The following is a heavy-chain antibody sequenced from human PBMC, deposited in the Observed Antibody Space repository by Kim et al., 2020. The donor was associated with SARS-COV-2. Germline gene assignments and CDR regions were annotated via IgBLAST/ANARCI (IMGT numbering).Heavy chain of an antibody. Sequence: YNADSGKGRFTISRDNSKNTLYLQMDSLRVEDTAVYYCARAEGVNYGMDVWGQGTTVTVSS. CDR3: ARAEGVNYGMDV. D-gene: IGHD3-16*01. V-gene: IGHV3-30*01. J-gene: IGHJ6*02.